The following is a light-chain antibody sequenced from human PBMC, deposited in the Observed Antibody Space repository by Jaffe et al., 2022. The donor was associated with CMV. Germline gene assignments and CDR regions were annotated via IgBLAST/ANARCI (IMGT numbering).Light chain of an antibody. CDR2: AAS. V-gene: IGKV1-39*01. CDR3: QQSYGTPRT. CDR1: QSISSY. Sequence: DIQMTQSPSSLSASVGDRVTITCRTSQSISSYLNWYQQKPGKAPELLVYAASSLQSGVPPRFSGSGSGTDFTLTISSLRPEDSATYFCQQSYGTPRTFGQGTKLEIK. J-gene: IGKJ2*01.